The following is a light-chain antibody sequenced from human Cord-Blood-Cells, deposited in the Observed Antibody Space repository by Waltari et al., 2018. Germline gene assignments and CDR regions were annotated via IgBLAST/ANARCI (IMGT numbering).Light chain of an antibody. J-gene: IGKJ5*01. V-gene: IGKV3-15*01. CDR3: QQYNNWHIT. CDR2: GAS. CDR1: QSVSSN. Sequence: EIVMTQSPATLSVSPGERATLSCRASQSVSSNLAWYQQKPGQAPRLLSYGASTRATGIPARFSGSGSGTEFTLTISSLQSEDFAVYYCQQYNNWHITFGQGTRLEIK.